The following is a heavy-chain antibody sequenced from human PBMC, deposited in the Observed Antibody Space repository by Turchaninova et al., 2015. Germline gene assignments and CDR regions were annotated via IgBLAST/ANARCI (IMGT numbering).Heavy chain of an antibody. D-gene: IGHD3-3*01. Sequence: QVQLVQSGAEVKKPGASVKVSCKASGYTFTGYYIHWVRQTPGQGLEGMGQINPNRGGTNFAQGCQGSVTMTRDTSISTAYMELSRLTSDDTAVYYCARVGSGDFWSGDWGQGTLVTVSS. V-gene: IGHV1-2*06. CDR1: GYTFTGYY. CDR2: INPNRGGT. J-gene: IGHJ4*02. CDR3: ARVGSGDFWSGD.